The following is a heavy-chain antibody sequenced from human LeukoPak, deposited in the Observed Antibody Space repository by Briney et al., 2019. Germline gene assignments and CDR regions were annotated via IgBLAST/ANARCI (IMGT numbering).Heavy chain of an antibody. D-gene: IGHD2-15*01. CDR3: AKVAGYCTGGSCYGALDY. V-gene: IGHV3-30*02. CDR1: GFTFSSYG. CDR2: IRYDGSDK. J-gene: IGHJ4*02. Sequence: GGSLRLSCAASGFTFSSYGMHWVRQAPGKGLEWVAFIRYDGSDKYYADSVKGRFTISRDNSKNTLYLQMNSLRAEDTAVYYCAKVAGYCTGGSCYGALDYWGQGTLVTVSS.